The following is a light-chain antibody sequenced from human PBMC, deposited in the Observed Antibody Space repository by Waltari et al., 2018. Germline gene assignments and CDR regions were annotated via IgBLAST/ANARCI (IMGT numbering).Light chain of an antibody. CDR2: WAS. J-gene: IGKJ1*01. CDR3: QQYFTTPWT. Sequence: DIVLTQSPDSLAVSLGERATINCKSSQSLFYSSVNKRYLSWYQQKPGQPPKLLIYWASTRESGVPDRFSSSGSGTDFTLTISSLQAEDVAVYYCQQYFTTPWTFGQGTKVEIK. V-gene: IGKV4-1*01. CDR1: QSLFYSSVNKRY.